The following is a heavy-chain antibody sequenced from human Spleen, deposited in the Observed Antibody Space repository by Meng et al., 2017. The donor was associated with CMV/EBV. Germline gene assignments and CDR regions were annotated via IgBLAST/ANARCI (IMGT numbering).Heavy chain of an antibody. D-gene: IGHD1-26*01. Sequence: GGSLRLSCAASGFTFSSYAMSWVRQAPGKGLEWVSVIYNGISTTKYIDSVKGRFTISRDNSKKTLYLQMNSLRAEDTAVYHCARGSGSYWYFDDWGQGTLVTVSS. CDR2: IYNGISTT. CDR3: ARGSGSYWYFDD. CDR1: GFTFSSYA. J-gene: IGHJ4*02. V-gene: IGHV3-23*03.